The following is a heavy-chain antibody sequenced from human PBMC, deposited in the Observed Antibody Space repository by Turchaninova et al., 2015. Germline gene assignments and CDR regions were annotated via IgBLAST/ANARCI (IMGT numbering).Heavy chain of an antibody. Sequence: QVQLPESGPGLVKPSEPLSLTCACAGYSGSSGFDWGWIRRPPGKVLEWIGSIYHSGSTYYNPSLKSRVTISVDTSKNQFSLKLSSVTAADTAVYYCARRGSRDGYNYRNWFDPWGQGTLVTVSS. D-gene: IGHD5-24*01. V-gene: IGHV4-38-2*01. J-gene: IGHJ5*02. CDR3: ARRGSRDGYNYRNWFDP. CDR2: IYHSGST. CDR1: GYSGSSGFD.